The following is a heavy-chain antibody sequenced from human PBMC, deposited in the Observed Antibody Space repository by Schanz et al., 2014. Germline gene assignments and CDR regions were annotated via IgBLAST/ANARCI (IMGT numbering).Heavy chain of an antibody. D-gene: IGHD4-17*01. CDR2: ISANDYDT. Sequence: EVFLVESGGGLVQPGGSLRLSCAASGFAFSSFALSWVRQSPGKGLEWVSAISANDYDTYYAPSVKGRFTVSRDNSKNTLSLQMNSLRAEDTAVYYCVRDTDYHFDYWGQGTLVTVSS. J-gene: IGHJ4*02. CDR1: GFAFSSFA. CDR3: VRDTDYHFDY. V-gene: IGHV3-23*04.